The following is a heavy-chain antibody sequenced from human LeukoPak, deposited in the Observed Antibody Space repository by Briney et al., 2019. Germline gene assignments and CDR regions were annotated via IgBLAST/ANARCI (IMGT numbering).Heavy chain of an antibody. CDR2: VNPNSGGT. CDR3: ATEGYNRTSDSGWTAFYF. Sequence: ASVTVSCKASGYTFSQLYIHWVRQAPGQGLEWMGRVNPNSGGTDYAQIFQGRIIMTRDSSVTTAYVELSRLRSDDTAMYYCATEGYNRTSDSGWTAFYFWGQGTMVTVSS. J-gene: IGHJ3*01. D-gene: IGHD5-24*01. V-gene: IGHV1-2*06. CDR1: GYTFSQLY.